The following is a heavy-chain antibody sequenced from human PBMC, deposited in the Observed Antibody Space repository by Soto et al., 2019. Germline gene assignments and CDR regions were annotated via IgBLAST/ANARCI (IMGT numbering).Heavy chain of an antibody. J-gene: IGHJ4*02. Sequence: SETLSLTCTVSDDSLTTNKYAWTWIRQNPEKGLEWIGYVYSNGNTRSSPSLQSRVSMSVDTSKSHFSLRLSSVTAADTAVYFCARASYFRPSGSYYFVSWGQGTLVTVS. CDR2: VYSNGNT. D-gene: IGHD3-10*01. V-gene: IGHV4-31*03. CDR3: ARASYFRPSGSYYFVS. CDR1: DDSLTTNKYA.